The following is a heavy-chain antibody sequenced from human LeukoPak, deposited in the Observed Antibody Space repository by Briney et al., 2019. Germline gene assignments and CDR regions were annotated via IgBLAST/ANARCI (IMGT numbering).Heavy chain of an antibody. Sequence: SETLSLTCTVSGGSISSYYWSWIRQPPGKGLEWIGYIYYSGSTNYNPSLKSRVTISVDTSKNQFSLKLSSVTAADTAVYYCARTVATIPPEPFDYWGQGTLVTVSS. D-gene: IGHD5-24*01. V-gene: IGHV4-59*01. CDR3: ARTVATIPPEPFDY. CDR2: IYYSGST. CDR1: GGSISSYY. J-gene: IGHJ4*02.